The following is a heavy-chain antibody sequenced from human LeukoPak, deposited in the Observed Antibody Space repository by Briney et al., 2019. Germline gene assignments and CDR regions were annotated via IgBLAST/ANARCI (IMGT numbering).Heavy chain of an antibody. J-gene: IGHJ3*02. V-gene: IGHV3-20*04. CDR2: INWNGGST. CDR3: ASDRKWERFGAFDI. D-gene: IGHD1-26*01. CDR1: GFTFDDYG. Sequence: GGSLRLSCAASGFTFDDYGMSWVRQAPGKGLEWVSGINWNGGSTGYADSVKGRFTISRDNAKNSLYLQMNSLRAEDTAVYYCASDRKWERFGAFDIWGQGTMVTVSS.